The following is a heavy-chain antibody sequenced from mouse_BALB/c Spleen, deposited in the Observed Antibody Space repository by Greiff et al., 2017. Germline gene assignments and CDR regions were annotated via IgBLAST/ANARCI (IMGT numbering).Heavy chain of an antibody. CDR2: ISNGGGST. Sequence: EVQRVESGGGLVQPGGSLKLSCAASGFTFSSYTMSWVRQTPEKRLEWVAYISNGGGSTYYPDTVKGRFTISRDNAKNTLYLQMSSLKSEDTAMYYCARRRAEAMDYWGQGTSVTVSS. V-gene: IGHV5-12-2*01. CDR3: ARRRAEAMDY. J-gene: IGHJ4*01. D-gene: IGHD3-3*01. CDR1: GFTFSSYT.